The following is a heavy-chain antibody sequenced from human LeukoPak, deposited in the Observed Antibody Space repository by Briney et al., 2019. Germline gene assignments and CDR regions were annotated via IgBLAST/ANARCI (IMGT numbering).Heavy chain of an antibody. CDR3: ASGLELDY. J-gene: IGHJ4*02. Sequence: GSLRLSCAASGFTFSSYAMRWVRQAPGKGLEWVANIKQDGSEKNYVDSVKGRFTISRDNAKNSLYLQMNSLRAEDTAVYYCASGLELDYWGQGTLVTVSS. CDR1: GFTFSSYA. CDR2: IKQDGSEK. V-gene: IGHV3-7*03.